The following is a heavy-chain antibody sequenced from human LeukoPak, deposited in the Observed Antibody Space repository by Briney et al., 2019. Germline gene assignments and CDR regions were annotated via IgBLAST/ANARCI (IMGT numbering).Heavy chain of an antibody. Sequence: GGSLRLSCAASGFTFSSFAMNWVRQAPGKGLEWVSSISGSGGTTYYADSVKGRFTISRDNSKNTLYLQMNSLRAEDTAVYYCARDFDVDIVVVVAATAPDYWGQGTLVTVSS. CDR3: ARDFDVDIVVVVAATAPDY. CDR1: GFTFSSFA. CDR2: ISGSGGTT. D-gene: IGHD2-15*01. J-gene: IGHJ4*02. V-gene: IGHV3-23*01.